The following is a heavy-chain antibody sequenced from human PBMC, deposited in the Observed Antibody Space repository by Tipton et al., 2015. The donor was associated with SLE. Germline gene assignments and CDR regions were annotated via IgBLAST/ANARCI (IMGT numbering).Heavy chain of an antibody. CDR2: IYYSGST. J-gene: IGHJ6*02. CDR1: GGPISSSSYY. Sequence: LRLSCTVSGGPISSSSYYWGWIRQPPGKGLEWIGSIYYSGSTYYNPSLKSRLTMSADTSKNQISLKLSSVSAADTAVYYCVRGPKDVWGQGTTVTVSS. V-gene: IGHV4-39*07. CDR3: VRGPKDV.